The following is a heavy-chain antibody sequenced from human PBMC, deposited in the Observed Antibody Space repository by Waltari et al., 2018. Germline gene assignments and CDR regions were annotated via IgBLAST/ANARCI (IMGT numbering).Heavy chain of an antibody. V-gene: IGHV3-53*02. CDR2: IYSGGST. J-gene: IGHJ4*02. CDR3: ARGSFWSALLVDY. D-gene: IGHD3-3*01. CDR1: GFTVSSND. Sequence: EVQLVETGGGLIQPGGSLRLSGAASGFTVSSNDMSWVRQAPGKGLEWVSVIYSGGSTYYADSVKGRFTISRDNSKNTLYLQMNSLRAEDTAVYYCARGSFWSALLVDYWGQGTLVTVSS.